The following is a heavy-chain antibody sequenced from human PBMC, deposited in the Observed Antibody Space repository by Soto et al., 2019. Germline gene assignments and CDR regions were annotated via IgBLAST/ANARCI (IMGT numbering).Heavy chain of an antibody. Sequence: QVQLVESGGGVVQPGRSLRLSCAASGFTFSSYGMHWVRQAPGKGLEWVAVIWYDGSNKYYADSVKGRFTISRDNSKNTLYLQMNSLRAEGTAVYYCARGAGEMATNVDYWGQGTLVTVSS. CDR1: GFTFSSYG. V-gene: IGHV3-33*01. J-gene: IGHJ4*02. D-gene: IGHD5-12*01. CDR3: ARGAGEMATNVDY. CDR2: IWYDGSNK.